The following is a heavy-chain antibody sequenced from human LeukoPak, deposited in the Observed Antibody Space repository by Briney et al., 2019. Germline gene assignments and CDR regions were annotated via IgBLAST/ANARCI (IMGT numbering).Heavy chain of an antibody. CDR2: MNPNSGNT. D-gene: IGHD5-24*01. J-gene: IGHJ6*02. V-gene: IGHV1-8*01. Sequence: ASVKASCKASGYTFTSYDINWVRQATGQGLEWMGWMNPNSGNTGYAQKFQGRVTMTRNTSISTAYMELSSLRSEDTAVYYCARFGYGYNSYYGMDVWGQGTTVTVSS. CDR1: GYTFTSYD. CDR3: ARFGYGYNSYYGMDV.